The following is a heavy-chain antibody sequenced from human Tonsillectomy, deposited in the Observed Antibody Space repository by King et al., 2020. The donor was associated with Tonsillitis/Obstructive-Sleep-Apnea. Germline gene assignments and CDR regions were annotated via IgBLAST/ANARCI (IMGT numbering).Heavy chain of an antibody. CDR3: ARDRSRDYSNYPLWNFDY. J-gene: IGHJ4*02. CDR2: INPSGGST. D-gene: IGHD4-11*01. CDR1: GYTFTSYH. V-gene: IGHV1-46*01. Sequence: QLVQSGAEVKKPGAAVKDSFKASGYTFTSYHVHWVRQAPGQGLEWMGIINPSGGSTSDAHNFQVGVTMTRATSTRPVYMELSSLRSEDTAVSYCARDRSRDYSNYPLWNFDYWGQGTLVTVSS.